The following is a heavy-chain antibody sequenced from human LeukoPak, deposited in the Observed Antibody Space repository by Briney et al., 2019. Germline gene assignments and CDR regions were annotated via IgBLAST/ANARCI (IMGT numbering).Heavy chain of an antibody. V-gene: IGHV4-34*01. CDR1: GGSFSGYY. CDR3: ARGRYSGSWRWWFDP. J-gene: IGHJ5*02. D-gene: IGHD6-13*01. Sequence: TSETLSLTCAVYGGSFSGYYWSWIRQPPGKGLEWIGEINHSGSTNYNPSLKSRVTISVDTSKNQFSLKLSSVTAADTAVYYCARGRYSGSWRWWFDPWGQGTLVTVSS. CDR2: INHSGST.